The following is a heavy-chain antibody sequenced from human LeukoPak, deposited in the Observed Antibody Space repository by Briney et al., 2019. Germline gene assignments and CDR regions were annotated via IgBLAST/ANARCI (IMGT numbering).Heavy chain of an antibody. CDR3: ARGKGQLWLSQDYYFDY. Sequence: SVKVSCKASGGTFINYAISWVRQAPGQGLEWMGTIIPSLGIANFAQNFQGRVTITADKSTSTAYMELSSLRSEDTAVYFCARGKGQLWLSQDYYFDYWGQGTLVTVSS. J-gene: IGHJ4*02. V-gene: IGHV1-69*04. D-gene: IGHD5-18*01. CDR2: IIPSLGIA. CDR1: GGTFINYA.